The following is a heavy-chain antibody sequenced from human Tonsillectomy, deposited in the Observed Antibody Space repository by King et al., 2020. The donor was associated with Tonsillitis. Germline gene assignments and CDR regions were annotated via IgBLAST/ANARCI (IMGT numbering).Heavy chain of an antibody. Sequence: QLVQSGAEVKKPGSSVKVSCTASGDTSSLYSITWVRQAPGQGLEWMGRIILFSAAPHSAPKFQGRLSITADESTSSAYMELSSLRSEDTAVYYCARVVIASNWFDPWGQGTLVTVSS. J-gene: IGHJ5*02. CDR3: ARVVIASNWFDP. CDR1: GDTSSLYS. D-gene: IGHD3-3*02. CDR2: IILFSAAP. V-gene: IGHV1-69*15.